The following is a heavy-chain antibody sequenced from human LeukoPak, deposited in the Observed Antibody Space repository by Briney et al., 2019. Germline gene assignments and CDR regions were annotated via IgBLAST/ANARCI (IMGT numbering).Heavy chain of an antibody. Sequence: GGCLRLSCSASRFTFSDYVMNGFRQALGKGLEWLSSISGRSSHVYYGDSVKGRFSISRDNAMNSVFLQMNSLGVDDTAVYYCGRAFPPLRTASAGDLWGQGTLVTVSS. CDR1: RFTFSDYV. J-gene: IGHJ4*02. CDR3: GRAFPPLRTASAGDL. D-gene: IGHD3-16*01. V-gene: IGHV3-21*01. CDR2: ISGRSSHV.